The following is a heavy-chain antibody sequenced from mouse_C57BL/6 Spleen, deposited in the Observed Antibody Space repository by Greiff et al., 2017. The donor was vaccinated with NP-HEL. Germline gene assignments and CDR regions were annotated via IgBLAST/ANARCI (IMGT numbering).Heavy chain of an antibody. J-gene: IGHJ2*01. Sequence: VQLQQSGPELVKPGASVKISCKASGYAFSSSWMNWVKQRPGKGLEWIGRIYPGDGDTNYNGKFKGKATLTAAKSSSTAYMQLSSLTSEDSAVYFCAKEDYYGTWGQGTTLTVSS. D-gene: IGHD1-1*01. CDR1: GYAFSSSW. CDR2: IYPGDGDT. CDR3: AKEDYYGT. V-gene: IGHV1-82*01.